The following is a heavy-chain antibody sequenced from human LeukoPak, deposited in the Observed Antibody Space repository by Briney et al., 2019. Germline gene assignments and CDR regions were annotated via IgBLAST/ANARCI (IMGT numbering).Heavy chain of an antibody. D-gene: IGHD6-19*01. CDR3: AKPVTGSIFDY. CDR1: GFSFTDFD. V-gene: IGHV3-23*01. J-gene: IGHJ4*02. Sequence: GGSLRLSCTASGFSFTDFDMNWVRQAPGKGLEWVSHTTHSGITTHYADSVKGRFTISRDNSKSTLYLQMNSLRAEGTAVYYCAKPVTGSIFDYWGRGTLVTVSS. CDR2: TTHSGITT.